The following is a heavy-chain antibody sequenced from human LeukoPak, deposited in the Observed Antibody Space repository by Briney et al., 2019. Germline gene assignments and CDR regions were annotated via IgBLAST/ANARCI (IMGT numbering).Heavy chain of an antibody. D-gene: IGHD6-19*01. CDR3: ARSYSSGLSDNRLYYYYGMDV. CDR1: GYTFTGYY. V-gene: IGHV1-2*02. CDR2: INPNSGGT. Sequence: ASVKVSCKASGYTFTGYYMHWVRQAPGQGLEWMGWINPNSGGTNYAQKFQGRVTMTRDTSISTAYMELGRPRSDDTAVYYCARSYSSGLSDNRLYYYYGMDVWGQGTTVTVSS. J-gene: IGHJ6*02.